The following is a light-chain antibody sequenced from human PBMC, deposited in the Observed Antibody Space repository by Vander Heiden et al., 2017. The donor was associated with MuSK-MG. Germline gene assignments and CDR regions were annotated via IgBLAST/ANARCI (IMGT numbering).Light chain of an antibody. J-gene: IGKJ4*01. CDR1: QDITNY. CDR3: QQYDGLPLT. V-gene: IGKV1-33*01. Sequence: DIQITQSPSSVFISVGDRVTITCQASQDITNYLNWFQQKPGKAPKLLISDASNLETGVPSRFSGSGSGTNFTFTLYNLQPEDSATYYCQQYDGLPLTFGGGTKVGIK. CDR2: DAS.